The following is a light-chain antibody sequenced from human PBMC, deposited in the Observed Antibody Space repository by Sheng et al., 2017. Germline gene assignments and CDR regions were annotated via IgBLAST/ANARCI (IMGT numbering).Light chain of an antibody. CDR3: QQYGSSPYT. CDR1: QSTASH. J-gene: IGKJ2*01. CDR2: DSS. V-gene: IGKV3D-15*02. Sequence: EEVMTQSPATLSVSPGESVTLSCRTSQSTASHLAWYQQKSGQAPRLLIYDSSNRAPGIPARFSGSGSGTDFTLTISSLEPEDFAVYYCQQYGSSPYTFGQGTKLEI.